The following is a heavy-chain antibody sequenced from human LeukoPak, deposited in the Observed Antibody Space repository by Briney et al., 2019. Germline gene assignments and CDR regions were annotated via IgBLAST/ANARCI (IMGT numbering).Heavy chain of an antibody. CDR1: GGSISSYY. J-gene: IGHJ4*02. CDR3: ARRRGSYDYVWGSYRYPGFFDY. Sequence: SETLSLTCTVSGGSISSYYWSWIRQPPGKGLEWIGYIYYSGSTNYNPSLKSRVTISVDTSKNQFSLKLSSVTAPDTAVYYCARRRGSYDYVWGSYRYPGFFDYWGQGTLVTVSS. D-gene: IGHD3-16*02. CDR2: IYYSGST. V-gene: IGHV4-59*08.